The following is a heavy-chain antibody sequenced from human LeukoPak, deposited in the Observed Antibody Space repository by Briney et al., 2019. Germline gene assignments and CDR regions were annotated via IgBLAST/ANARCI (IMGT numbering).Heavy chain of an antibody. Sequence: ASVKVSCKASGYTFTNFYIHWVRQAPGQGLEWMGMINPSGGSTTYAQTFQGRVTTTRDTSTSTVHMELSSLRSEDTALYYCARGYCRSTNCLPGGYWGQGTLVTVSS. D-gene: IGHD2-2*01. V-gene: IGHV1-46*01. CDR2: INPSGGST. J-gene: IGHJ4*02. CDR3: ARGYCRSTNCLPGGY. CDR1: GYTFTNFY.